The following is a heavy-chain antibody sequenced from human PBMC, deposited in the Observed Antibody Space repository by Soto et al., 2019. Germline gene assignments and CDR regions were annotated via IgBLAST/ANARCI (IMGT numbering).Heavy chain of an antibody. D-gene: IGHD3-22*01. CDR2: IYYSGST. J-gene: IGHJ4*02. CDR1: GGSISSGGYY. V-gene: IGHV4-31*03. Sequence: KPSETLSLTCTVSGGSISSGGYYWSWIRQHPGKGLEWIGYIYYSGSTYYNPSLKSRVTISVDTSKNQFSLKLSSVTAADTAVYYCARGLSGYSYFDYWGQGTLVTVSS. CDR3: ARGLSGYSYFDY.